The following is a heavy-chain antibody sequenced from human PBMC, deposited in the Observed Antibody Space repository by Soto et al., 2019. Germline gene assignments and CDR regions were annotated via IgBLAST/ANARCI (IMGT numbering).Heavy chain of an antibody. J-gene: IGHJ4*02. Sequence: GGSLRLSCAASGFTFSNYWMSWVRQAPGKGLEWLANINHDGSEKYYVDSVKGRFTISRDNAKNTLSLQMSSLRVEDTAVYYCAKFSSTVTTFXWGQGTLVTVSS. CDR2: INHDGSEK. V-gene: IGHV3-7*01. CDR3: AKFSSTVTTFX. CDR1: GFTFSNYW. D-gene: IGHD4-17*01.